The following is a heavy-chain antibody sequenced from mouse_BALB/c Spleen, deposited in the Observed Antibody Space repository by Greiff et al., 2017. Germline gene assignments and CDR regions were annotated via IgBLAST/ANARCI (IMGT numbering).Heavy chain of an antibody. J-gene: IGHJ3*01. CDR1: GYTFTSYY. CDR2: INPSNGGT. D-gene: IGHD1-1*01. CDR3: TRMDYGSSPWFAY. Sequence: QVQLQQSGAELVKPGASVKLSCKASGYTFTSYYMYWVKQRPGQGLEWIGEINPSNGGTNFNEKFKSKATLTVDKSSSTAYMQLSSLTSEDSAVYYCTRMDYGSSPWFAYWGQGTLVTVSA. V-gene: IGHV1S81*02.